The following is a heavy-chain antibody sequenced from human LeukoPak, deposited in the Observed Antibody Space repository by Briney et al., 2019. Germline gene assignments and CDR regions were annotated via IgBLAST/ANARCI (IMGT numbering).Heavy chain of an antibody. V-gene: IGHV3-30*04. CDR3: ARDRRWVQYSDY. D-gene: IGHD5-24*01. CDR2: ISYDGSNK. J-gene: IGHJ4*02. CDR1: GFTFSSYA. Sequence: PGGSLRLSCAASGFTFSSYAMHWVRQAPGKGLEWVAVISYDGSNKYYADSVKGRFTISRDNSKNTLYLEMNSLRPEDTAVYYCARDRRWVQYSDYWGQGTLVTVSS.